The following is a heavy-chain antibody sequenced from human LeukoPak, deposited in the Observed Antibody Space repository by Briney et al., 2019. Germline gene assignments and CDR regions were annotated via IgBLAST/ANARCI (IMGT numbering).Heavy chain of an antibody. V-gene: IGHV4-59*01. CDR3: ARENYGSGSYYKNWFDP. Sequence: PSETLSLTCTVSGGSISSYYWSWIRQPPGKGLEWIGYIYYSGSTNYNPSLKSRVTISVDTSKNQFSLKLSSVTAADTAVYCCARENYGSGSYYKNWFDPWGQGTLVTVSS. J-gene: IGHJ5*02. D-gene: IGHD3-10*01. CDR1: GGSISSYY. CDR2: IYYSGST.